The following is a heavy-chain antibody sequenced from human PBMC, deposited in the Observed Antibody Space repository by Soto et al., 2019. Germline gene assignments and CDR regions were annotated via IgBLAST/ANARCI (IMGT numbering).Heavy chain of an antibody. CDR2: ISGSGGST. CDR1: GFTFSSYA. V-gene: IGHV3-23*01. CDR3: AKGRVSSSSWPPSYYYYYGMDV. Sequence: GGSLRLSCAASGFTFSSYAMSWVRQAPGKGLEWVSAISGSGGSTYYADSVKGRFTISRDNSKNTLYLQMNSLRAEDTAVYYCAKGRVSSSSWPPSYYYYYGMDVWGQGTTVTVSS. D-gene: IGHD6-13*01. J-gene: IGHJ6*02.